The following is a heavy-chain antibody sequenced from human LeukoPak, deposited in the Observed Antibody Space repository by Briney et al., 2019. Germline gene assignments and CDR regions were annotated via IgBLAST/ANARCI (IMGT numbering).Heavy chain of an antibody. CDR2: IYYSGST. Sequence: SQTLSLTCAVSGGSISSGGYSWSWIRHPPGKGLEWIGYIYYSGSTNYNPSLKSRVTISVYTSKNQFCLKLSSVTAADTAVYYCARNPGGYCSSTRCDSVFGWFDPWGQGTLVTVSA. CDR1: GGSISSGGYS. D-gene: IGHD2-2*02. CDR3: ARNPGGYCSSTRCDSVFGWFDP. J-gene: IGHJ5*02. V-gene: IGHV4-30-4*07.